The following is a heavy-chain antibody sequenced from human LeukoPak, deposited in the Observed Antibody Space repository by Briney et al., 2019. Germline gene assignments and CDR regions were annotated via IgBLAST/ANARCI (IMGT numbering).Heavy chain of an antibody. D-gene: IGHD1-1*01. CDR3: ARDLPGVTGYTSGRGIDY. V-gene: IGHV3-7*01. CDR1: GFTFSSYW. J-gene: IGHJ4*02. Sequence: GGSLRLSCAASGFTFSSYWMSWVRQAPGKGLEWVANIKKDGSEKYYVDSVKGRFTISRDNAKTSLYLQMNSLRAEDTAVYYCARDLPGVTGYTSGRGIDYWGQGTLVTVSS. CDR2: IKKDGSEK.